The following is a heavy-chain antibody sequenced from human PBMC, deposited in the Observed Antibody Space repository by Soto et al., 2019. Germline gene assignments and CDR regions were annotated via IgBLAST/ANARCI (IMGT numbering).Heavy chain of an antibody. Sequence: ASVKVSCKASGYTFTSYDINWVRQATGQGLEWMGWMNPNSGNTGYAQKFQGRVTMTRNTSISTAYMELSSLRSEDTAVYYCARGSPYYDFWSGYVGVDYWGQGTLVTVSS. V-gene: IGHV1-8*01. CDR3: ARGSPYYDFWSGYVGVDY. J-gene: IGHJ4*02. CDR1: GYTFTSYD. CDR2: MNPNSGNT. D-gene: IGHD3-3*01.